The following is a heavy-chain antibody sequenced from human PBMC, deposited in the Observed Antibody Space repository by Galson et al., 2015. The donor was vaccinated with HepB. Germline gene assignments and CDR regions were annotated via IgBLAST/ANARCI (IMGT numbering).Heavy chain of an antibody. CDR1: GYTFTSYG. D-gene: IGHD5-12*01. V-gene: IGHV1-18*01. Sequence: SVKVSCKASGYTFTSYGISWVRQAPGQGLEWMGWISAYNGNTNYAQKLQGRVTMTTDTSTSTAYMELRSLRSDDTAVYYCARAPGYSGYDWVFDYWGQGTLVTVSS. CDR2: ISAYNGNT. CDR3: ARAPGYSGYDWVFDY. J-gene: IGHJ4*02.